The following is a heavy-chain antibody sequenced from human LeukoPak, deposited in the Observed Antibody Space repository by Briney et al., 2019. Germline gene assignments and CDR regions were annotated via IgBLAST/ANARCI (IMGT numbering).Heavy chain of an antibody. CDR1: GGSISDFY. D-gene: IGHD5-18*01. CDR2: VSYSGSA. Sequence: PSETLSLTCTVSGGSISDFYWSWVRQPPGKGLEWIGYVSYSGSADYNPSLKSRVIISIDTPKNQFSLRLSSLTAADTAVYYCARENDRYGRIDYWGQGTQVTVSS. CDR3: ARENDRYGRIDY. V-gene: IGHV4-59*01. J-gene: IGHJ4*02.